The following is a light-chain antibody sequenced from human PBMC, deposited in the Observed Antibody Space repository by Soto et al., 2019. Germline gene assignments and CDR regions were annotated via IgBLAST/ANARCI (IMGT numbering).Light chain of an antibody. V-gene: IGLV2-11*01. CDR3: CSYATTFYV. CDR2: DVS. CDR1: TIDVDSSNY. Sequence: QYGLTRPRSVSGSTGQSVSISCTVPTIDVDSSNYVSWYQQHPGKAPKLMIYDVSERPSGVPDRFSGSKSGSTASLTISGLQDEDDADYYCCSYATTFYVFGSGTTVT. J-gene: IGLJ1*01.